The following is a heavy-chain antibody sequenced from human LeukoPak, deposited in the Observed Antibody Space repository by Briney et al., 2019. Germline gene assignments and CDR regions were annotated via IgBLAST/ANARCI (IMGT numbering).Heavy chain of an antibody. CDR2: INHSGST. J-gene: IGHJ4*02. CDR1: GGSFSGDY. Sequence: SETLSLTCAVYGGSFSGDYWSWIRQPPGRGLEWIGEINHSGSTNYNPSLKSRVTISVDTSKNQFSLKLSSVTAADTAVYYCARSGRYFDWFPLDYWGQGTLVTVSS. D-gene: IGHD3-9*01. CDR3: ARSGRYFDWFPLDY. V-gene: IGHV4-34*01.